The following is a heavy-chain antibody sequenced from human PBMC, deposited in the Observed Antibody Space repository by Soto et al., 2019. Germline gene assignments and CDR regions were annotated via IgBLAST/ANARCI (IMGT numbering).Heavy chain of an antibody. D-gene: IGHD3-22*01. CDR2: IIPILGIA. CDR1: GGTFRSYT. CDR3: ARGLPYDSIYLHEY. Sequence: GASGKVSCKASGGTFRSYTNSWVRQAPGQGHEWMGRIIPILGIANYAQKFQGRVTITADKSTSTAYMELSSLRPEDTAVYYCARGLPYDSIYLHEYWGQGTLVTVSS. V-gene: IGHV1-69*02. J-gene: IGHJ4*02.